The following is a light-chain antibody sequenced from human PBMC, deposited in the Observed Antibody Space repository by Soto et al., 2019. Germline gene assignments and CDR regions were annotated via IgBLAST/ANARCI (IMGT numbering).Light chain of an antibody. CDR3: SSWDNHRNGPV. CDR1: SSNIGNNY. V-gene: IGLV1-47*01. J-gene: IGLJ7*01. Sequence: QSTMTQPPSASGTPGQEVTISCSGSSSNIGNNYVYWYHQVPGKAPTLLIYRNNQRPSGVPGRFSGSKSDTSASLAITGLRSEDDEHYYCSSWDNHRNGPVFGGGTKLTVL. CDR2: RNN.